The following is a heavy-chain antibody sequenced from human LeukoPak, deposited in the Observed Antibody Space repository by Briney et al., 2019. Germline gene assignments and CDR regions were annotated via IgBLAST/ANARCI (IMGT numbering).Heavy chain of an antibody. Sequence: QPGGSLRLSCVASGFTFSSYAMSWVRQAPGKGLEWVSAISGSGGSTYYADSVKGRFTISRDNSKNTLYLQMNSLRAEDTAVYYCAKDRGWGIAAATFGNWGQGTLVTVSS. J-gene: IGHJ4*02. CDR3: AKDRGWGIAAATFGN. CDR1: GFTFSSYA. D-gene: IGHD6-13*01. V-gene: IGHV3-23*01. CDR2: ISGSGGST.